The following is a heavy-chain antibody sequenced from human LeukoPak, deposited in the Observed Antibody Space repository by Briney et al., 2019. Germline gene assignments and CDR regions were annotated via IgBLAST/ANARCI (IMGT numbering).Heavy chain of an antibody. CDR2: ISSSSSTI. J-gene: IGHJ6*03. D-gene: IGHD2-21*02. CDR3: ARRDIVVVTASMDV. V-gene: IGHV3-48*04. Sequence: GGSLRLSCAASGFTFSSYSMNWVRQAPGKGLEWVSYISSSSSTIYYADSVKGRFTISRDNAKNPLYLQMNSLRAEDTAVYYCARRDIVVVTASMDVWGKGTTVTVSS. CDR1: GFTFSSYS.